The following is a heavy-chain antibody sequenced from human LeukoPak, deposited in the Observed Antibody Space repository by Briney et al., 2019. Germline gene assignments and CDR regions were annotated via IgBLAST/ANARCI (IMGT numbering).Heavy chain of an antibody. Sequence: ASVKVSCKASGYTFTGYYMHWVRQAPGQGLEWMGWINPNSGSTNYAQKFQGRVTMTRDTSISTAYMDLSRLRSDDTAVYYCARDLNSYYYDSSGYHNDAFDIWGQGTMVTVSS. CDR1: GYTFTGYY. J-gene: IGHJ3*02. V-gene: IGHV1-2*02. D-gene: IGHD3-22*01. CDR3: ARDLNSYYYDSSGYHNDAFDI. CDR2: INPNSGST.